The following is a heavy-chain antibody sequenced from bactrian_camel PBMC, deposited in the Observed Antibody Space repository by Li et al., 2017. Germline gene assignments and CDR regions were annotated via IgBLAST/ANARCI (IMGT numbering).Heavy chain of an antibody. CDR3: AKEGDMWHPFGS. J-gene: IGHJ6*01. V-gene: IGHV3S1*01. CDR2: MKTDGSGA. CDR1: GSTTGHC. D-gene: IGHD7*01. Sequence: HVQLVESGGGSVQGGGSLRLTCTASGSTTGHCMGWFRQAPGKGLEWILIMKTDGSGAYYADSVKGRFTVSGDNAKNTMYLQLDSLKPEDTAMYYCAKEGDMWHPFGSWGQGTQVTVS.